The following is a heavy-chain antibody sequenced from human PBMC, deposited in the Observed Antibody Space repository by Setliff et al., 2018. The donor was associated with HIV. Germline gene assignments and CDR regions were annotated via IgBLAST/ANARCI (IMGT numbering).Heavy chain of an antibody. V-gene: IGHV4-34*01. CDR2: FTPSGTT. Sequence: SETLSLTCAVYGDSFSGFYWNWIRQPPGKGLEWIGEFTPSGTTNYNPSLKSRVTISVDKSKKQFSLRLTSVTATDTAVYFCARGFGASYLFSGYMDVWGKGTTVTVSS. CDR1: GDSFSGFY. D-gene: IGHD1-26*01. J-gene: IGHJ6*03. CDR3: ARGFGASYLFSGYMDV.